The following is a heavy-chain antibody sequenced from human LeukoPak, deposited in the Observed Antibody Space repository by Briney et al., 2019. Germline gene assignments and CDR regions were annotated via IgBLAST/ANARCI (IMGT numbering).Heavy chain of an antibody. CDR1: GGSISSYY. J-gene: IGHJ6*03. V-gene: IGHV4-4*07. Sequence: SETLSLTCTVSGGSISSYYWSWIRQPAGKGLEWIGRIYTSGGTNYNPSLKSRVTMSVDTSTNKFPLRLSSVTAADTAVYYCARVAAAHLYYYYMDVWGEGTTVTVSS. D-gene: IGHD6-13*01. CDR3: ARVAAAHLYYYYMDV. CDR2: IYTSGGT.